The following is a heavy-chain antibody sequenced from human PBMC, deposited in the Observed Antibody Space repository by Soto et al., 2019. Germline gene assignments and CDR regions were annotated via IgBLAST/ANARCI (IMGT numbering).Heavy chain of an antibody. CDR3: ARGDGSGWHYYYYYGMDV. V-gene: IGHV4-34*01. J-gene: IGHJ6*02. Sequence: SETLSLTCAVYGGSFSGYYWSWIRQPPGKGLEWIGEINHSGSTNYNPSLKSRVTISVDTSKNQFSLKLGSVTAADTAVYYCARGDGSGWHYYYYYGMDVWGQGTTVTVSS. D-gene: IGHD6-19*01. CDR2: INHSGST. CDR1: GGSFSGYY.